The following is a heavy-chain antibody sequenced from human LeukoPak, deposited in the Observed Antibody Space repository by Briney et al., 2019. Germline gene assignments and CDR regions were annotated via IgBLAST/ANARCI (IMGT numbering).Heavy chain of an antibody. V-gene: IGHV1-18*01. J-gene: IGHJ4*02. CDR1: GYTFTSYG. CDR3: IFEAGSTSWRDY. Sequence: ASVKVSCKTSGYTFTSYGVSWVRQAPGRGLEWIGWIYTYNVHTNYAQNLQGRVTMTTDTSTSTAYMELSSLRSEDTAVYYCIFEAGSTSWRDYWGQGTLVTVSS. D-gene: IGHD2-2*01. CDR2: IYTYNVHT.